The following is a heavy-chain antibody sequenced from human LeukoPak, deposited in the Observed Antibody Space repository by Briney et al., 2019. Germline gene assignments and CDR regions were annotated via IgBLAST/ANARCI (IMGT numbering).Heavy chain of an antibody. CDR3: AREPASYFDY. V-gene: IGHV3-7*01. CDR1: GFTFSSYW. CDR2: IKQDGSEK. J-gene: IGHJ4*02. Sequence: GGSLRLSCAAPGFTFSSYWMSWVRQAPGKGLEWVANIKQDGSEKYYVDSVKGRFTISRDNAKNSLYLQMNSLRAEDTAVYYCAREPASYFDYWGQGTLVTVSS.